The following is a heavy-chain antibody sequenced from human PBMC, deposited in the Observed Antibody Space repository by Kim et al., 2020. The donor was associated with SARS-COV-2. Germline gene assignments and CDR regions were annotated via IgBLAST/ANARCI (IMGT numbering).Heavy chain of an antibody. Sequence: SETLSLTCTVSGGSISSSSYYWGWIRQPPGKGLEWIGSIYYSGSTYYNPSLKSRVTISVDTSKNQFSLKLSSVTAADTAVYYCARRCGDYQYYYYYGMDVWGQGTTVTVSS. CDR1: GGSISSSSYY. CDR2: IYYSGST. CDR3: ARRCGDYQYYYYYGMDV. V-gene: IGHV4-39*01. D-gene: IGHD4-17*01. J-gene: IGHJ6*02.